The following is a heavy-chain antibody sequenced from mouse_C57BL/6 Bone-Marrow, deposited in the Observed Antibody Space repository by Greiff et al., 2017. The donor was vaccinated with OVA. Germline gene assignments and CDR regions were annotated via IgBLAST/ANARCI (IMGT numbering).Heavy chain of an antibody. V-gene: IGHV1-9*01. Sequence: QVQLKESGAELMKPGASVKLSCKATGYTFTGYWIEWVKQRPGHGLEWIGEILPGSGSTNYNEKFKGKATFTADTSSNTAYMQLSSLTTEDSAIYYCARWGIYYGSSLYYYAMDYWGQGTSVTVSS. J-gene: IGHJ4*01. CDR3: ARWGIYYGSSLYYYAMDY. CDR1: GYTFTGYW. CDR2: ILPGSGST. D-gene: IGHD1-1*01.